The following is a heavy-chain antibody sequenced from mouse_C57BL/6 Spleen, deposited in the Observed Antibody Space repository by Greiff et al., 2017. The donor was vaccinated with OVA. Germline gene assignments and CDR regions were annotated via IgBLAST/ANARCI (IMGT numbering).Heavy chain of an antibody. Sequence: VQLQQPGAELVMPGASVKLSCKASGYTFTSYWMHWVKQRPGQGLEWIGEIDPSDSYTNYNQKFKGKSTLTVDKSSSTAYMQLSSLTSEDSAVYYCARGYYYGSSYAWFAYWGQGTLVTVSA. D-gene: IGHD1-1*01. V-gene: IGHV1-69*01. CDR1: GYTFTSYW. CDR3: ARGYYYGSSYAWFAY. J-gene: IGHJ3*01. CDR2: IDPSDSYT.